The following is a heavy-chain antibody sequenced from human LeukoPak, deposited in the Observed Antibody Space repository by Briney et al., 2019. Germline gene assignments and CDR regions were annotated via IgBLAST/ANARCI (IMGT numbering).Heavy chain of an antibody. D-gene: IGHD6-19*01. Sequence: ASETLSLTCTVSGGSISSYYWSWIRQPPGKGLEWIGYIYYSGSTNYNPSLKSRVTISVDTSKNQFSLKLSSVTAADTAVYYCARDMRPVAGTPAFWYFDLWGRGTLVTVSS. J-gene: IGHJ2*01. CDR2: IYYSGST. V-gene: IGHV4-59*01. CDR1: GGSISSYY. CDR3: ARDMRPVAGTPAFWYFDL.